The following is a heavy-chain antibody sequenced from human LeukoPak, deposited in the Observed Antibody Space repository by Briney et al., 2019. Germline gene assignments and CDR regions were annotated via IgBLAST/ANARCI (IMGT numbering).Heavy chain of an antibody. CDR1: GYTFTSYG. CDR3: ARDYFEGFGELFAHDAFDI. V-gene: IGHV1-18*04. CDR2: ISACNGNT. J-gene: IGHJ3*02. D-gene: IGHD3-10*01. Sequence: ASVKVSCKASGYTFTSYGISWVRQAPGQGLGWMGWISACNGNTNYAQKLQGRVTMTTDTSTSTAYMELRSLRSDDTAVYYCARDYFEGFGELFAHDAFDIWGQGTMVTVSS.